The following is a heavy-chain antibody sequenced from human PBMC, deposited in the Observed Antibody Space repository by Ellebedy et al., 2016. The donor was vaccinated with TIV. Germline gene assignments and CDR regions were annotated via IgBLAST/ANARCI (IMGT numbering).Heavy chain of an antibody. J-gene: IGHJ4*02. Sequence: GGSLRLXCAASGFTFSSYWMSWVRQAPGKGLEWVAVISYDGSNKYYADSVKGRFTISRDNSKNTLYLQMNSLRAEDTAVYYCANHRGYDSSGYDYWGQGTLVTVSS. CDR3: ANHRGYDSSGYDY. CDR1: GFTFSSYW. D-gene: IGHD3-22*01. V-gene: IGHV3-30*18. CDR2: ISYDGSNK.